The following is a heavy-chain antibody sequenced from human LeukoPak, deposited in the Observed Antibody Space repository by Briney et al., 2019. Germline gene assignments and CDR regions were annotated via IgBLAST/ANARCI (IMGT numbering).Heavy chain of an antibody. D-gene: IGHD2-15*01. CDR1: GFTFSSCA. CDR3: AKDLDIVVVVAATNYYYGMDV. V-gene: IGHV3-23*01. J-gene: IGHJ6*02. Sequence: PGGSLRLSCAASGFTFSSCAMSWVRQAPGKGLEWVSAISGSGGSTYYADSVKGRFTISRDNSKNTLYLQMNSLRAEDTAVYYCAKDLDIVVVVAATNYYYGMDVWGQGTTVTVSS. CDR2: ISGSGGST.